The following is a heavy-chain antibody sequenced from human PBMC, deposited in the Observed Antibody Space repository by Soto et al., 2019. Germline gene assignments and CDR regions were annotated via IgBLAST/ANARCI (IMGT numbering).Heavy chain of an antibody. CDR2: IIPIFGPA. J-gene: IGHJ6*02. Sequence: SVKVSCKSSGGTFSSHSINWVRQAPGQGLEWMGGIIPIFGPANFAKNFQGRVMITADESTTTAYMELSSLTSEDTAVYYCARGSFTSTGGRIGYHYNAMDVWGQGTTVTVSS. D-gene: IGHD1-1*01. V-gene: IGHV1-69*13. CDR3: ARGSFTSTGGRIGYHYNAMDV. CDR1: GGTFSSHS.